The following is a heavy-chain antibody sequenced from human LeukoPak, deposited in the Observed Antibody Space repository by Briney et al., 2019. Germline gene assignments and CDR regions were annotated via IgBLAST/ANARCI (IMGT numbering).Heavy chain of an antibody. J-gene: IGHJ3*02. CDR2: IYYTGTT. V-gene: IGHV4-39*01. D-gene: IGHD3-10*01. CDR1: GGSISSSSYY. CDR3: ARQDYYGSGSYGTPDAFDI. Sequence: SETLSLTCTVSGGSISSSSYYWDWIRQPPGKGLEWIGSIYYTGTTYYKSSLKSRVTISVDTSKNQFSLKLSSVTAADTAVYYCARQDYYGSGSYGTPDAFDIWGQETMVTVSS.